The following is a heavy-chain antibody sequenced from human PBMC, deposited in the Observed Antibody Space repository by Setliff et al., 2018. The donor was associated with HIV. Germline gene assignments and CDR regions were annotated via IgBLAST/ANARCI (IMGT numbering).Heavy chain of an antibody. CDR1: GFTFATSGVG. V-gene: IGHV2-5*02. J-gene: IGHJ4*02. CDR3: AHVNFFRTVYFGS. CDR2: IYWDEDT. Sequence: SGPTLVNPGQTLTLTCTFSGFTFATSGVGVAWIRQPPGEALEWLALIYWDEDTRYSPSPKDRLTITKDTSKNQVVLTMTNMDPLDTATYYCAHVNFFRTVYFGSWGQGTLVTVSS.